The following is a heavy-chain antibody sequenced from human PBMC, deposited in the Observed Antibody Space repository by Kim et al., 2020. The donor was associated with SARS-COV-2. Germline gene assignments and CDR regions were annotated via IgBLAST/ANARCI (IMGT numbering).Heavy chain of an antibody. CDR1: GGSISSSNW. CDR3: ARDPLYGDYGRGMGY. CDR2: IYHSGST. J-gene: IGHJ4*02. D-gene: IGHD4-17*01. Sequence: SETLSLTCAVSGGSISSSNWWSWVRQPPGKGLEWIGEIYHSGSTNYNPSLKSRVTISVDKSKNQFSLKLSSVTAADTAVYYCARDPLYGDYGRGMGYWGQGTLVTVSS. V-gene: IGHV4-4*02.